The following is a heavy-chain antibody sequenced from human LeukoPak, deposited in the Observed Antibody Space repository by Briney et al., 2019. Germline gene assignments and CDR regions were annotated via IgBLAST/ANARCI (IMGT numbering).Heavy chain of an antibody. CDR2: IKQDGSDK. J-gene: IGHJ4*02. V-gene: IGHV3-7*01. D-gene: IGHD2-2*01. CDR1: GFTFSTYW. CDR3: ARVRCSSNSCFPDY. Sequence: QPGGSLRLSCAASGFTFSTYWMSWVRQAPGKGLEWVANIKQDGSDKYYVDSVKGRFTISRDNAKNSLFLQMSSLRAEDTAVYYCARVRCSSNSCFPDYWGQGTLVTVSS.